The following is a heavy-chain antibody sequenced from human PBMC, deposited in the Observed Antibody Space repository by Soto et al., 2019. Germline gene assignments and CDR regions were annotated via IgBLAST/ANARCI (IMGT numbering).Heavy chain of an antibody. CDR2: ISYDGSNK. V-gene: IGHV3-30*18. J-gene: IGHJ2*01. CDR3: AKGGRYSSGWYGWYFDL. D-gene: IGHD6-19*01. CDR1: GFTFSSYG. Sequence: QVQLVESGGGVVQPGRSLRLSCAASGFTFSSYGMHWVRQAPGKGLEWWAVISYDGSNKYYADSVNGRFTISRDNSKNTLYLRMNSLRAEDTAVYYCAKGGRYSSGWYGWYFDLWGRGTLVTVSS.